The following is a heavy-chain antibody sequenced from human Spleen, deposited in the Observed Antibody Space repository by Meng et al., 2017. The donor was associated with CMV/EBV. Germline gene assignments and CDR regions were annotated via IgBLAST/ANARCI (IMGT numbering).Heavy chain of an antibody. CDR2: IYPGDYDT. J-gene: IGHJ3*02. D-gene: IGHD1-1*01. CDR3: ARPVHWDAFDI. V-gene: IGHV5-51*01. Sequence: GESLKISCQASGFSFSNYWIGWVRQMPGKGLEWMGIIYPGDYDTRYSPSFQGQVTISADKSISTAYLQWSSLKASDTAMYYCARPVHWDAFDIWGQGTMVTVSS. CDR1: GFSFSNYW.